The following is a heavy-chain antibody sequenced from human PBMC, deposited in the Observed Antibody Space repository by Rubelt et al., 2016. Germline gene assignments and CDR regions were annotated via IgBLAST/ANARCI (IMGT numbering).Heavy chain of an antibody. J-gene: IGHJ2*01. CDR1: GFSLSNARMG. CDR3: ARRQGIGVRGWYEDWYWYFDL. CDR2: IFSNDAK. V-gene: IGHV2-26*01. Sequence: QVTLKESGPVLVKPTETLTLTCTVSGFSLSNARMGVSWIRQPPGKALEWLAHIFSNDAKSYSTSLKSRLTISKDTSKSQVVLTMTNMDPVDTATYYCARRQGIGVRGWYEDWYWYFDLWGRGTLVTVSS. D-gene: IGHD6-19*01.